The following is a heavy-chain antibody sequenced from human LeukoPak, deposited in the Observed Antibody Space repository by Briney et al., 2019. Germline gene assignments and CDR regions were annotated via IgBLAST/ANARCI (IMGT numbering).Heavy chain of an antibody. V-gene: IGHV3-30*03. CDR2: ISYDGSNK. Sequence: GRSLRLSCAASGFTFSSYGMHWVRQAPGKGLEWVAVISYDGSNKYYADSVKGRFTISRDNSKNTLYLQMNSLRAEDTAMYYCARERYGGYYFDYWGQGTLVTVSS. J-gene: IGHJ4*02. CDR1: GFTFSSYG. D-gene: IGHD1-26*01. CDR3: ARERYGGYYFDY.